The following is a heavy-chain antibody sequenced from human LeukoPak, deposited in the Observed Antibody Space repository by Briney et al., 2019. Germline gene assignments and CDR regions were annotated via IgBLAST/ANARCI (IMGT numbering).Heavy chain of an antibody. D-gene: IGHD3/OR15-3a*01. J-gene: IGHJ4*02. CDR2: MYHSGTT. V-gene: IGHV4-38-2*02. Sequence: MASETLSLTCTVSGHSISSGSFWGWIRQPPGKGLEWIGSMYHSGTTYYNPSLKSRVTISGAMSKNQFSLKLTSVTAADTAVYYCARDSTYDFWSGYPFDYWGQGTLVTVSS. CDR1: GHSISSGSF. CDR3: ARDSTYDFWSGYPFDY.